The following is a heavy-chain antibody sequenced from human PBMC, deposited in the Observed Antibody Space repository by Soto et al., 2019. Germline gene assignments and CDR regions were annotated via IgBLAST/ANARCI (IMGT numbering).Heavy chain of an antibody. Sequence: GGSLRLSCAASGFTFSNAWMNWVRQAPGKGLEWVGRIKSKTDGGTTDYAAPVKGRFTISREDSKNTLYLQMNSLKTEDTAVYYCTTDRYYYDSSGYYSRRRSGVYWGQGTLVTVSS. CDR3: TTDRYYYDSSGYYSRRRSGVY. D-gene: IGHD3-22*01. CDR2: IKSKTDGGTT. CDR1: GFTFSNAW. V-gene: IGHV3-15*07. J-gene: IGHJ4*02.